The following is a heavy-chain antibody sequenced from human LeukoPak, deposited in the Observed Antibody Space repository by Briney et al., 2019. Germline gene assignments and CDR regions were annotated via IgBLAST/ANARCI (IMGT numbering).Heavy chain of an antibody. D-gene: IGHD1-26*01. CDR1: SGSISIYY. J-gene: IGHJ3*02. Sequence: SETLSLTCTVSSGSISIYYWSWIRQPPGKGLEWIGNIYYTGSTNYNPSLKSRVTISVDTSKNQFSLKLSSVTAADTAVFYCAKLGGGTYSLGLDAFDIWGQGTMVTVSS. V-gene: IGHV4-59*01. CDR3: AKLGGGTYSLGLDAFDI. CDR2: IYYTGST.